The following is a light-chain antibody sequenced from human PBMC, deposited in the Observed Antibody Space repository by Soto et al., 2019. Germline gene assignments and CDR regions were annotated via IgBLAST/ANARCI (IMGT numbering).Light chain of an antibody. J-gene: IGLJ2*01. CDR1: SSNIGSNY. CDR3: AAWDDSLSVVV. CDR2: RNN. V-gene: IGLV1-47*01. Sequence: QSVLTQPPSAAGTPGQRVTISCSGSSSNIGSNYVHWYQHLPGTAPKLLIYRNNQRPSGVPDRFSGSESGTSASLAISGLRSEDEADYYCAAWDDSLSVVVFGGGTKLTVL.